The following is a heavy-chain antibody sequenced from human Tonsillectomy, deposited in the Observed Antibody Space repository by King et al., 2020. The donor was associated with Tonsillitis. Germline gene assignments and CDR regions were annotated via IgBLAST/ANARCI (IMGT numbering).Heavy chain of an antibody. V-gene: IGHV3-23*04. D-gene: IGHD3-9*01. CDR1: GFTFSSYA. J-gene: IGHJ4*02. CDR2: ISGSGGST. Sequence: VQLVESGGDLVQPGGSLRLSCAASGFTFSSYAMSWVRQAPGKGLEWVSAISGSGGSTYYADSVKGRFTISRDNSKNTLYLQMNSLRAEDTAVYDCAKGGATKTGYHAPFDYWGQGTLVTVSS. CDR3: AKGGATKTGYHAPFDY.